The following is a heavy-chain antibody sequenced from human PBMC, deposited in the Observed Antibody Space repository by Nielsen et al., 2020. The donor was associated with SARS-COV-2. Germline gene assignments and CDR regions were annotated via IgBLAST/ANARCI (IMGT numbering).Heavy chain of an antibody. J-gene: IGHJ4*02. D-gene: IGHD3-10*01. Sequence: VRQMPGKGLEWVAVIWYDGSNKYYADSVKGRFTISRDNSKNTLYLQMNSLRAEDTAVYYCARVAGELLWFGELSSGLLGIEDYWGQGTLVTVSS. CDR3: ARVAGELLWFGELSSGLLGIEDY. CDR2: IWYDGSNK. V-gene: IGHV3-33*01.